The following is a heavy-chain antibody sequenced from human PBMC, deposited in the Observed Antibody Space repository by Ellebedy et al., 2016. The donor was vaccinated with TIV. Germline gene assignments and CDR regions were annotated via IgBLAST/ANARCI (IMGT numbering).Heavy chain of an antibody. CDR3: AKNSLETLVTP. J-gene: IGHJ5*02. Sequence: GESLKISCAASGFTFSSSAMSWVRQAPEKGLEWVSTISGSADRTYYADSVKGRFTISRDNSKNTLYLQMNSLRADDTARYYCAKNSLETLVTPWGQGTLVTVSS. D-gene: IGHD2-21*02. V-gene: IGHV3-23*01. CDR2: ISGSADRT. CDR1: GFTFSSSA.